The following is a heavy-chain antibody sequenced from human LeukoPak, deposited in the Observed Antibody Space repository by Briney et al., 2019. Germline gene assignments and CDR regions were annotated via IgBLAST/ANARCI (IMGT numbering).Heavy chain of an antibody. D-gene: IGHD4-17*01. V-gene: IGHV3-33*01. Sequence: PGGSLRLSCAASGFTFSSYGMHWVRQAPGKGLEWVAVIWYDGSNKYYADSVKGRFTISRDNSKNTLYLQMNSLRAEDTAVYYCARSNGDYPYPFDYWGQGILVTVSS. J-gene: IGHJ4*02. CDR2: IWYDGSNK. CDR1: GFTFSSYG. CDR3: ARSNGDYPYPFDY.